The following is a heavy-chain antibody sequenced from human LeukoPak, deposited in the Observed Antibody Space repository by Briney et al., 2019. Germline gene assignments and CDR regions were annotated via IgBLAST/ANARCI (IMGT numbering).Heavy chain of an antibody. D-gene: IGHD4-17*01. Sequence: QTGGSLRLSCAASGFSFSAFVMTWVRQAPGKGLEWAATIKKDGSETRYVDSVKGRFTISRDNAENSLYLQMNSLRAEDTAVYYCARETTDYGYEYWGQGTLVTVSS. V-gene: IGHV3-7*01. J-gene: IGHJ4*02. CDR1: GFSFSAFV. CDR3: ARETTDYGYEY. CDR2: IKKDGSET.